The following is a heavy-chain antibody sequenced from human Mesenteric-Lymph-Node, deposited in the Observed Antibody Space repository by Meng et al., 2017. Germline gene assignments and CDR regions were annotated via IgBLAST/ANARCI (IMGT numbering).Heavy chain of an antibody. CDR2: IYYRGNT. V-gene: IGHV4-39*07. D-gene: IGHD1-26*01. Sequence: SETLSLTCTVSGGSINNPSYHWGCTRQPPGKGLEWIASIYYRGNTYYDPSLKSRVTISVDTSKNQFSLKLSSVTAADTAVYYCARKSYSGSYYLNWYFDLWGRGTLVTVSS. CDR1: GGSINNPSYH. J-gene: IGHJ2*01. CDR3: ARKSYSGSYYLNWYFDL.